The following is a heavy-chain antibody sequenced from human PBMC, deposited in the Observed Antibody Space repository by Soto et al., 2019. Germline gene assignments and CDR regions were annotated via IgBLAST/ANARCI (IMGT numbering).Heavy chain of an antibody. D-gene: IGHD3-9*01. Sequence: ASVKVSCKASGYTFTSYGISWVRQAPGQGLEWMGWISAYNGNTNYAQKLQGRVTMTTDTSTSTAYMELRSLRSDDTAVHYCARDLVYDILTGYPYYYYYYGMDVWGQGTTVTVSS. V-gene: IGHV1-18*01. CDR2: ISAYNGNT. CDR1: GYTFTSYG. CDR3: ARDLVYDILTGYPYYYYYYGMDV. J-gene: IGHJ6*02.